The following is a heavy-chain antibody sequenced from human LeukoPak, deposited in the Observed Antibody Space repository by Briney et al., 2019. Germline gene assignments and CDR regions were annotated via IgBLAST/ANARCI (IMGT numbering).Heavy chain of an antibody. D-gene: IGHD3-22*01. CDR3: AKDFQYYYDSSGYSSYFDY. J-gene: IGHJ4*02. CDR2: ISYDGSNK. CDR1: GFTFSSYA. V-gene: IGHV3-30*04. Sequence: PGGSLRLSCAASGFTFSSYAMHWVRQAPGKGLEWVAVISYDGSNKYYADSVKGRFTISRDNSKNTLYLQMNSLRAEDTAVYYCAKDFQYYYDSSGYSSYFDYWGQGTLVTVSS.